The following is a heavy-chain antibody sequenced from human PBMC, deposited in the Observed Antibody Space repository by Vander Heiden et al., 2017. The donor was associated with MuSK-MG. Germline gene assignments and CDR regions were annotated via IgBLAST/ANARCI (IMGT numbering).Heavy chain of an antibody. CDR1: GVTFSSYS. Sequence: EVQLVESGGGLVKPGGSLRLSCAAYGVTFSSYSMNWVRQAPGNGLEWVSSISSSSSYIYYADSVKGRFTISRDNAKNSLYLQMNSLRAEDTAVYYCAKDYGGNSVVVTFDYWGQGTLVTVSS. V-gene: IGHV3-21*01. J-gene: IGHJ4*02. D-gene: IGHD4-17*01. CDR2: ISSSSSYI. CDR3: AKDYGGNSVVVTFDY.